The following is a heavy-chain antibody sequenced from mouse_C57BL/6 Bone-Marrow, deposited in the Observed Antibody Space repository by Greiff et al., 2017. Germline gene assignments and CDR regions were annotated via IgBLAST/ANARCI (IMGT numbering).Heavy chain of an antibody. CDR3: AEDSAVYYCAASYYYGSNWVAY. CDR1: YTFSRRVH. D-gene: IGHD1-1*01. CDR2: GPGLEWLG. Sequence: SGPELARPWASVKISCPAFYTFSRRVHFAIRDTNYWMQWLTQRPGPGLEWLGAIYPGNGDTSYNQKVKGKATLTADKSSSTSYRQRSSLTAEDSAVYYCAASYYYGSNWVAYGGQGTLVTVAA. V-gene: IGHV1-87*01. J-gene: IGHJ3*01.